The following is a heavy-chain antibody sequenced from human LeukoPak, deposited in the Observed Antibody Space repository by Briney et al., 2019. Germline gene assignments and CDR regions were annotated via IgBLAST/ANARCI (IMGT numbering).Heavy chain of an antibody. CDR2: IYSSGST. CDR3: ARRLGSGSYFFDY. CDR1: GASMSTSY. Sequence: SETLSLTCTVSGASMSTSYWSWIRQPPGKGLEWIGYIYSSGSTNYNPSLKSRVTISVDTSKNQFSLKLSSVTAADTAVYYCARRLGSGSYFFDYWGQGTLVTVSS. D-gene: IGHD3-10*01. V-gene: IGHV4-59*12. J-gene: IGHJ4*02.